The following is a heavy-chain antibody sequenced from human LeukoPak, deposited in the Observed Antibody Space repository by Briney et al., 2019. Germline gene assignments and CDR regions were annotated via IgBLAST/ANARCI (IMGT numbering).Heavy chain of an antibody. J-gene: IGHJ4*02. V-gene: IGHV3-9*01. CDR1: GFTFDDYA. Sequence: GGSLRLSCAASGFTFDDYAMHWVRQAPGKGLEWVSGISWNSGSIGYADSVKGRFTISRDNAKNSLYLQMNSLRADDTALYYCAKAPYYDILTGYPRYFDYWGQGTLVTVSS. CDR2: ISWNSGSI. CDR3: AKAPYYDILTGYPRYFDY. D-gene: IGHD3-9*01.